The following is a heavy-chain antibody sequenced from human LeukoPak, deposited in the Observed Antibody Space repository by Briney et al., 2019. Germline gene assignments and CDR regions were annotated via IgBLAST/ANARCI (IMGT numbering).Heavy chain of an antibody. CDR2: VWSDGNTK. CDR3: AGGLPFYYCMGV. CDR1: GLTFTNYG. Sequence: PGGSLRLPCVASGLTFTNYGLHWVRQAPGQGLEWVAVVWSDGNTKYYADSVKGRFTISRDNSKNTLYLQISSLRAEDTAVYYCAGGLPFYYCMGVWGKGTTVTVSS. V-gene: IGHV3-33*01. J-gene: IGHJ6*03. D-gene: IGHD3-16*01.